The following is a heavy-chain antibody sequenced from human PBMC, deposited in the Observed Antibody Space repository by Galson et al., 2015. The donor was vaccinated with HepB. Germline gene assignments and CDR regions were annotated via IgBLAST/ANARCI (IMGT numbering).Heavy chain of an antibody. J-gene: IGHJ6*02. CDR3: ARGSGGSSWYGGYYYYGMDV. Sequence: SLRLSCAASGFTFSDYYMSWIRQAPGKGLEWVSYISSSSSYTNYADSVKGRFTISRDNAENSLYLQMNSLRAEDTAVYYCARGSGGSSWYGGYYYYGMDVWGQGTTVTVSS. CDR1: GFTFSDYY. V-gene: IGHV3-11*06. CDR2: ISSSSSYT. D-gene: IGHD6-13*01.